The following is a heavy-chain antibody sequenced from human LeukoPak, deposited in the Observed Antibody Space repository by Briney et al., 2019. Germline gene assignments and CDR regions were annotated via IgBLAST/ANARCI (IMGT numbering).Heavy chain of an antibody. D-gene: IGHD3-22*01. V-gene: IGHV4-59*12. CDR3: ARDRVDSSGYYYYYGIDV. J-gene: IGHJ6*02. Sequence: SETLSLTCTVSGGSISSYYWSWIRQPPGKGLEWIGYIYYSGSTNYNPSLKSRVTIPVDTSKNQFSLNLRSVTAADTAIYYCARDRVDSSGYYYYYGIDVWGQGTAVTVSS. CDR1: GGSISSYY. CDR2: IYYSGST.